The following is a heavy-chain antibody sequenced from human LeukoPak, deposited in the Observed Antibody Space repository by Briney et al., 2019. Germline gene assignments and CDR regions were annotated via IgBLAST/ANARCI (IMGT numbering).Heavy chain of an antibody. D-gene: IGHD1-26*01. CDR1: GFTFSSYA. CDR3: ATQVIVGRTNDY. Sequence: GGSLRLSCAASGFTFSSYAMHWVRQAPGKGLEWVAFIRFDGSHTSSADSVKGRFTISRDNSKSTLYLQMNSLTAEDTAVYYCATQVIVGRTNDYWGQGTLVTVSS. V-gene: IGHV3-30*02. CDR2: IRFDGSHT. J-gene: IGHJ4*02.